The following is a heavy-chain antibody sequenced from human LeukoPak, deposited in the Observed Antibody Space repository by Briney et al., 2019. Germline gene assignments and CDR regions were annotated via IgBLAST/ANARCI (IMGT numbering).Heavy chain of an antibody. CDR2: IGGSDGSA. CDR1: GFTLSSNA. Sequence: GGSLRLSCAASGFTLSSNAMSWVRQAPGKGLEWVSAIGGSDGSAYYADSVKGRFTISRDISKNTLYLQIHRLRAEDTAVYYCAKEEDGYFDHWGQGALVTVSS. V-gene: IGHV3-23*01. J-gene: IGHJ4*02. D-gene: IGHD5-24*01. CDR3: AKEEDGYFDH.